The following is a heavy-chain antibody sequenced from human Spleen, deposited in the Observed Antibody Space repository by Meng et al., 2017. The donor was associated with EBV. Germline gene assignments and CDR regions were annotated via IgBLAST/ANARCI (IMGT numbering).Heavy chain of an antibody. Sequence: QVPLKVSGPTLGQPTQTLTLTCTFSGFSLPNSGVGVGWIRQPPGKALEWLAVIYWDDDKRYSPSLKSRLTITKDTSKNQVVLTMTNMDPVDAATYYCAHIIAARPFDYWGQGTLVTVSS. CDR1: GFSLPNSGVG. J-gene: IGHJ4*02. CDR2: IYWDDDK. CDR3: AHIIAARPFDY. V-gene: IGHV2-5*02. D-gene: IGHD6-6*01.